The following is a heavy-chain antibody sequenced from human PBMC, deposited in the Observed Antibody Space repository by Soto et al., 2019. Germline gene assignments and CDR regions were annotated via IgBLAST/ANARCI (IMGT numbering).Heavy chain of an antibody. V-gene: IGHV4-61*05. Sequence: PSETLSLTCTVSGDSITSNSYFWAWIRQPPGKGLEWIGYIYRTGTTSYNPSLKNRVTISLDKSNNQFSLRLTSMTAADTAVYYCATLPPRIVVVMTDLPTWGQGTLVTVSS. D-gene: IGHD2-15*01. CDR2: IYRTGTT. CDR1: GDSITSNSYF. CDR3: ATLPPRIVVVMTDLPT. J-gene: IGHJ5*02.